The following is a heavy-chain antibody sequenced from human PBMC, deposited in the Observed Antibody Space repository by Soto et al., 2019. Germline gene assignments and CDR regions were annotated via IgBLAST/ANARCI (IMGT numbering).Heavy chain of an antibody. V-gene: IGHV3-30*18. D-gene: IGHD6-13*01. CDR1: GFTFSGYG. CDR2: VLADGRKQ. J-gene: IGHJ5*02. Sequence: QMQLVESGGGVVQPGTSLRLSCATSGFTFSGYGMHWVRQAPGKGLEWVALVLADGRKQHYADSVKGRFSISRDNSRNTLYLQMNSLRGEDTAVYYCAKDWNAGTSLDAWGQGTLVTVSS. CDR3: AKDWNAGTSLDA.